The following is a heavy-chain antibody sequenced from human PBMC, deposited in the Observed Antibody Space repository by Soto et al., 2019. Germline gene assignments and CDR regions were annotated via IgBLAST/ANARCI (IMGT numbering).Heavy chain of an antibody. D-gene: IGHD3-10*01. J-gene: IGHJ4*02. Sequence: ASVKVSCKASGYTFTSYCISWVRQAPGQGLEWMGWISAYNGNTNYAQKLQGRVTMTTDTSTSTAYMELRSLRSDDTAVYYCARDRGTRITMVRGVIIDYWGQGTLVTVSS. CDR1: GYTFTSYC. V-gene: IGHV1-18*01. CDR3: ARDRGTRITMVRGVIIDY. CDR2: ISAYNGNT.